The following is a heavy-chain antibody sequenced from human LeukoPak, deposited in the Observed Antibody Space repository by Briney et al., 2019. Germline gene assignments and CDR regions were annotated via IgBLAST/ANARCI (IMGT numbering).Heavy chain of an antibody. V-gene: IGHV3-23*01. J-gene: IGHJ4*02. D-gene: IGHD3-16*02. CDR3: ASYYDYVWGSYRTLDC. CDR2: ISGSGGST. Sequence: PGGSLRLSCAASGFTFSSYAMSWVRQAPGKGLEWVSAISGSGGSTYYADSVKGRFTISRDNSKNTLYLQMNSLRAEDTAVYYCASYYDYVWGSYRTLDCWGQGTLATVSS. CDR1: GFTFSSYA.